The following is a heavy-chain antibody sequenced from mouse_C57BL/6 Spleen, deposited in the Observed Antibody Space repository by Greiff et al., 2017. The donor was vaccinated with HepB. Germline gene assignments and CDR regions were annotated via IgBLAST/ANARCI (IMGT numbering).Heavy chain of an antibody. V-gene: IGHV7-1*01. Sequence: EVQRVESGGGLVQSGRSLRLSCATSGFTFSDFYMEWVRQAPGKGLEWIAASRNKANDYTTEYSASVKGRFIVSRDTSQSILYLQMNALRAEDTAIYYCARDAQYYSVGYFDVWGTGTTVTVSS. D-gene: IGHD1-1*01. J-gene: IGHJ1*03. CDR3: ARDAQYYSVGYFDV. CDR1: GFTFSDFY. CDR2: SRNKANDYTT.